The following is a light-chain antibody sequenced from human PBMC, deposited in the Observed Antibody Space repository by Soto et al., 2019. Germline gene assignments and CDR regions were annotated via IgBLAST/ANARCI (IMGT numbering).Light chain of an antibody. Sequence: DFQMTQSPSTLSASVGDSVTITCRASQNIRSRLAWFQQKQGKDPKLLIYDAYSLESGVPSRFSGSGSGTEFTLTISSLQPDEFATYYCQQYNSYSWTCGQGTKVDIK. CDR1: QNIRSR. CDR3: QQYNSYSWT. V-gene: IGKV1-5*01. J-gene: IGKJ1*01. CDR2: DAY.